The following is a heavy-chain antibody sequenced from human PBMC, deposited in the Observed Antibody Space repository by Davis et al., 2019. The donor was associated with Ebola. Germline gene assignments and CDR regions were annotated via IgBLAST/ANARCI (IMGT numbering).Heavy chain of an antibody. CDR1: GFTFSKYW. CDR2: INSDGSFT. D-gene: IGHD6-6*01. Sequence: PGGSLRLSCAASGFTFSKYWMHWVRQVPGKGLVWVSRINSDGSFTSYADSVKGRFTVSRDNGKNTLYLQMTSLRAEDTAVYYCARAKYYGMDVWGKGTTVTVSS. V-gene: IGHV3-74*01. J-gene: IGHJ6*04. CDR3: ARAKYYGMDV.